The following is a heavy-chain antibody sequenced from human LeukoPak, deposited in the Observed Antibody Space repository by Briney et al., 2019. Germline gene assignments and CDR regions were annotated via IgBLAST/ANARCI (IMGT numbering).Heavy chain of an antibody. CDR2: IYYSGST. V-gene: IGHV4-59*01. CDR1: GGSISSYY. J-gene: IGHJ4*02. Sequence: SETLSLTCTVSGGSISSYYWSWIRQPAGKGLEWIGYIYYSGSTNYNPSLKSRVTISVDTSKNQFSLKLSSVTAADTAVYYCASHHYDSSGYFFCYWGQGTLVTVSS. CDR3: ASHHYDSSGYFFCY. D-gene: IGHD3-22*01.